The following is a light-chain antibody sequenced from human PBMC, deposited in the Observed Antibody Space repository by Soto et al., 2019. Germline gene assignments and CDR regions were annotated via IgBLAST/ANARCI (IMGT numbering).Light chain of an antibody. CDR2: GVS. V-gene: IGLV2-14*03. CDR3: ISFTTSVTYV. Sequence: QSALTQPASVSGSPGQSITVSCTGTSSDVGAYNYVSWYQQHPGKAPKLIISGVSNRPSGVSNRFSASKSGYTASLTISGLQAEDEADYYCISFTTSVTYVFGTGTKVNVL. CDR1: SSDVGAYNY. J-gene: IGLJ1*01.